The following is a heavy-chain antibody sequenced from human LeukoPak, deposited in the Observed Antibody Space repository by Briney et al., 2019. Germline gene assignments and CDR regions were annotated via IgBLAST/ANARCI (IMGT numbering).Heavy chain of an antibody. Sequence: GGSLRLSCAASGFTFSDYSMNWVRQAPGKGLEWISYIGIDSGNKSYADSVKGRFTISGDKAQNSLYLQMNSLQVEDTAVYYCARDYKYAFDNWGQGTLVTVSS. D-gene: IGHD5-24*01. J-gene: IGHJ4*02. V-gene: IGHV3-48*01. CDR1: GFTFSDYS. CDR2: IGIDSGNK. CDR3: ARDYKYAFDN.